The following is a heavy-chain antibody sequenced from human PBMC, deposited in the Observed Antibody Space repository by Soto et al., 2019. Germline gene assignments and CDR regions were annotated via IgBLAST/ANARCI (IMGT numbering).Heavy chain of an antibody. CDR1: GYTFTSCG. D-gene: IGHD2-2*01. Sequence: ASVKVSCKASGYTFTSCGISWVRQAPGQGLEWMGWISAYNGNTNYAQKLQGRVTMTTDTSTSTAYMELRSLRSDDTAVYYCARDWRDIVVVPAAITEWFDPWGQGTLVTVSS. J-gene: IGHJ5*02. CDR2: ISAYNGNT. V-gene: IGHV1-18*01. CDR3: ARDWRDIVVVPAAITEWFDP.